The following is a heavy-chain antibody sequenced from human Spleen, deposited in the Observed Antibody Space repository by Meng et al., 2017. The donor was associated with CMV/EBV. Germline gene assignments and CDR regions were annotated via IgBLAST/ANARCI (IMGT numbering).Heavy chain of an antibody. Sequence: GGSLRLSCAASGFTFSNYNMNWVRQAPGKGLEWVSSISSSSSYIYYADSVKGRFTISRDNAKNSLYLQMNSLRVEDTAVYYCARGISTSCLFRYWGQGTLVTVSS. CDR1: GFTFSNYN. J-gene: IGHJ4*02. V-gene: IGHV3-21*01. CDR2: ISSSSSYI. D-gene: IGHD2-2*01. CDR3: ARGISTSCLFRY.